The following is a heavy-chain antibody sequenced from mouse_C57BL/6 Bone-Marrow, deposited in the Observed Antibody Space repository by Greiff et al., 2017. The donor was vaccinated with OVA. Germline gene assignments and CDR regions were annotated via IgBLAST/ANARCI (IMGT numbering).Heavy chain of an antibody. Sequence: EVMLVESGGGLVKPGGSLKLSCAASGFTFSDYGMHWVRQAPETGLEWVAYISSGSSTIYYADTVTGRFTISRDNAKNTLFLQMTILRSEDTAMYYCAITITTVVATGNFDYWGQGTTLTVSS. V-gene: IGHV5-17*01. CDR2: ISSGSSTI. J-gene: IGHJ2*01. D-gene: IGHD1-1*01. CDR1: GFTFSDYG. CDR3: AITITTVVATGNFDY.